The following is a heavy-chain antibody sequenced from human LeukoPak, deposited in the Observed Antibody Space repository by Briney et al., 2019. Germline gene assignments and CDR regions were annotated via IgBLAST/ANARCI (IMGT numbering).Heavy chain of an antibody. J-gene: IGHJ5*02. CDR3: ARLGWLYSSILGHNWFDP. CDR1: GGSISSSSYY. D-gene: IGHD6-13*01. CDR2: IYYSGST. Sequence: PSETLSLTCTVAGGSISSSSYYWGWIRQPPGKGMEWIGSIYYSGSTYYNPSLKSRVTISVDTSKNRFSLKLSSVTAADTAVYYCARLGWLYSSILGHNWFDPWGQGTLVTVSS. V-gene: IGHV4-39*01.